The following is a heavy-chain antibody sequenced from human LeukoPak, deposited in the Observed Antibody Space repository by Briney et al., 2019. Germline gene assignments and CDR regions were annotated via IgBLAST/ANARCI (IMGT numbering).Heavy chain of an antibody. CDR2: IIPIFGTA. D-gene: IGHD3-22*01. CDR3: ARDHTHYYDSSGYYYYFDY. CDR1: GGTFSSYA. Sequence: KISCKASGGTFSSYAISWVRQAPGQGLEWMGGIIPIFGTANYAQKFQGRVTITADESTSTAYMELSSLRSEDTAVYYCARDHTHYYDSSGYYYYFDYWGQGTLVTVSS. J-gene: IGHJ4*02. V-gene: IGHV1-69*01.